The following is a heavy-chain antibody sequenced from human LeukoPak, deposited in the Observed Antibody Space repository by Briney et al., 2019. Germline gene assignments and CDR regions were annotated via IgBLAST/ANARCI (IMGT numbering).Heavy chain of an antibody. CDR1: GGSISSNY. V-gene: IGHV4-59*01. CDR3: ARGVRGSTAAGTFDY. D-gene: IGHD6-13*01. J-gene: IGHJ4*02. Sequence: SETLSLTCTVSGGSISSNYWSWIRQPPGKGLEWMGYIYYSGSTNYNPSLKSRVTISVDTSKNPFSLKLSSVTAADTAVYYCARGVRGSTAAGTFDYWGQGTLVTVSS. CDR2: IYYSGST.